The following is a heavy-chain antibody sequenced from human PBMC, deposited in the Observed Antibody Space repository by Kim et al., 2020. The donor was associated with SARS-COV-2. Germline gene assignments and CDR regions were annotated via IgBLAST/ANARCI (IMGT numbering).Heavy chain of an antibody. V-gene: IGHV4-34*01. Sequence: SETLSLTCAVYGGSFSGYYWSWIRQPPGKGLEWIGEINHSGSTNYNPSLKSRVTISVDTSKNQFSLKLSSVTAAATAVYYCARALRYFGDYYGIDFWGQG. CDR1: GGSFSGYY. J-gene: IGHJ6*02. CDR3: ARALRYFGDYYGIDF. D-gene: IGHD3-9*01. CDR2: INHSGST.